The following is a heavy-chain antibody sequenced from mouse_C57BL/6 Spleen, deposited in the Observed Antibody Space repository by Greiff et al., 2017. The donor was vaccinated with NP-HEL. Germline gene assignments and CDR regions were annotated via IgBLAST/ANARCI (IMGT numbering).Heavy chain of an antibody. CDR1: GYAFSSSW. D-gene: IGHD1-1*02. J-gene: IGHJ1*03. CDR2: IYPGDGDT. Sequence: QVQLVESGPELVKPGASVKISCKASGYAFSSSWMNWVKQRPGKGLEWIGRIYPGDGDTNYNGKFKGKATLTADKSSSTAYMQLSSLTSEDSAVYFCARGGYDWYFDVWGTGTTVTVSS. V-gene: IGHV1-82*01. CDR3: ARGGYDWYFDV.